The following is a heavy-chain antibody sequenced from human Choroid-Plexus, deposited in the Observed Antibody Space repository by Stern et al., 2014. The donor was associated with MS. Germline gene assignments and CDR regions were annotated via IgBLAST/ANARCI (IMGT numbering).Heavy chain of an antibody. CDR2: VSYDGSNK. Sequence: MQLVESGGGVVQPGRPLRLSCVASGFTFGSCAMHWVRQAPGQGLEWVAGVSYDGSNKDYADSLKGRFTISRDNSQNTLYMQMSSLRPEDTAVYYCAKDRQYLTYFFDHWGQGSLVTVSS. D-gene: IGHD2/OR15-2a*01. J-gene: IGHJ5*02. CDR3: AKDRQYLTYFFDH. V-gene: IGHV3-30*18. CDR1: GFTFGSCA.